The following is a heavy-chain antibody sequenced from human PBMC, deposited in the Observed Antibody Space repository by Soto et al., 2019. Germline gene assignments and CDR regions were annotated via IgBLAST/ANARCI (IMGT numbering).Heavy chain of an antibody. CDR3: ARRGYSSSWYPGTFDY. CDR1: GFTFSSYE. Sequence: TGGSLRLSCAASGFTFSSYEMNWVRQAPGKGLEWVSYISSSGSTIYYADSVKGRFTISRDNAKNSLYLQMNSLRAEDTAVYYCARRGYSSSWYPGTFDYWGQGTLVTVSS. CDR2: ISSSGSTI. J-gene: IGHJ4*02. D-gene: IGHD6-13*01. V-gene: IGHV3-48*03.